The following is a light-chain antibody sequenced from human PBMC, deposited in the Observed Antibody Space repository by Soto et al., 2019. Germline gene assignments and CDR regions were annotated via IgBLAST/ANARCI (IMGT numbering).Light chain of an antibody. J-gene: IGKJ2*01. CDR3: QQGHNWPLT. Sequence: EIVMTQSPATLSVSPGESAPLSCSASQSISSELAWYQQKPGQPPRLLIYGASTRATGVPARFTGSGSGSDFTLTISGLQSEDFAVYYCQQGHNWPLTFGQGTRLEI. CDR2: GAS. V-gene: IGKV3-15*01. CDR1: QSISSE.